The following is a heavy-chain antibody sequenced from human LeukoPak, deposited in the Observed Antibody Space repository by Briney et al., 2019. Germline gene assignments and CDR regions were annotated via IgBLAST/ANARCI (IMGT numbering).Heavy chain of an antibody. D-gene: IGHD3-3*01. CDR1: GFTFNNFG. CDR3: AKRHYDFWSGYSDY. V-gene: IGHV3-30*02. J-gene: IGHJ4*02. Sequence: PGGSLRLSCAASGFTFNNFGMHWVRQAPGKGLEWVAFIRYTGTTKYYADSVKGRFTVSRDNSKNTLYLQMNSLRAEDTAVYYCAKRHYDFWSGYSDYWGQGTLVTVSS. CDR2: IRYTGTTK.